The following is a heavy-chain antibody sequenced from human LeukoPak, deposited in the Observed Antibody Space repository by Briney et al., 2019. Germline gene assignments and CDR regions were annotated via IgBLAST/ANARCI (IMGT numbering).Heavy chain of an antibody. J-gene: IGHJ4*02. CDR3: ARDKIVGPNKFDS. Sequence: GGSLRLSCAASAFTSNNYWMSWVRQAPGKGLKWVANIKQDGSEKYYVGSVKGRSTISRDNAKNLLYLQMNSLRAEDKDVYYCARDKIVGPNKFDSWGQGTLVTVSS. CDR2: IKQDGSEK. D-gene: IGHD1-26*01. V-gene: IGHV3-7*01. CDR1: AFTSNNYW.